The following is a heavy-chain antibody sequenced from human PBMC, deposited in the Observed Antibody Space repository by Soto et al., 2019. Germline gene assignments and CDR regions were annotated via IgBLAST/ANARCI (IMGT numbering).Heavy chain of an antibody. CDR1: GFTFTYYA. CDR2: ISANGQGI. D-gene: IGHD2-2*01. CDR3: AKDRDYPRDQFNY. V-gene: IGHV3-23*01. J-gene: IGHJ4*02. Sequence: EVQLLESGGGLVQPGGSLRLSCTASGFTFTYYAFSWVRQAPGKGLEWVSAISANGQGIYYADSVRGRFTISRDNSKNTVFLHMDSLRAEDTAVYYCAKDRDYPRDQFNYWGQGTLVTVS.